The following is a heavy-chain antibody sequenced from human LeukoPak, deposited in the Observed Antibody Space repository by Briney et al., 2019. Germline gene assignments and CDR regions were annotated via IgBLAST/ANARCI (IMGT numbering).Heavy chain of an antibody. J-gene: IGHJ4*02. Sequence: GGSLRLSCAASGFTSTKYAMNWVCQARGKGVEWVSVFVGSRCSTDYADSVKGRFTISRDNSKTTVFMQMTSLGAEDTAIYHSAKGAYDYIEIGYFDSWGQGTLVTVSS. D-gene: IGHD5-12*01. CDR3: AKGAYDYIEIGYFDS. CDR2: FVGSRCST. V-gene: IGHV3-23*01. CDR1: GFTSTKYA.